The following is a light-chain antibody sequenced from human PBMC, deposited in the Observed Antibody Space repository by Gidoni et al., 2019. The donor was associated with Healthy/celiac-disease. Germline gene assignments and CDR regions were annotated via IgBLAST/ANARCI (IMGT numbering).Light chain of an antibody. V-gene: IGKV3-15*01. CDR2: GAS. Sequence: VITQTPSTLSVSPGEKATLSCRSSQSVSSNLAWYQQKPGQAPRLLIYGASTRTSGIPARFSGSGSGTEFTLTISSLQSEDFAVYYCQQYNNWPLTFXQXTKVEIK. CDR3: QQYNNWPLT. CDR1: QSVSSN. J-gene: IGKJ1*01.